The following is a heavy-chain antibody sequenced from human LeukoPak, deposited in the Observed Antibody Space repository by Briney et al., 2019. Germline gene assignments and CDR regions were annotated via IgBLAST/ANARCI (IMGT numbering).Heavy chain of an antibody. Sequence: SETLSLTCAVYGGSFSGYYWSWIRQPPGKGLEWIGDIYHSGSTNYNPSLKSRVTISVDTSKNQFFLKVSSVTAADTAVYYCARGRRYSSGRSYMDVWGKGTTVTVSS. CDR1: GGSFSGYY. D-gene: IGHD6-19*01. V-gene: IGHV4-34*01. J-gene: IGHJ6*03. CDR3: ARGRRYSSGRSYMDV. CDR2: IYHSGST.